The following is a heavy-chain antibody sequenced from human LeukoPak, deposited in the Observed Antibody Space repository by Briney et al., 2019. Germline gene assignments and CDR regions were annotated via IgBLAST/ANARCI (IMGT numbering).Heavy chain of an antibody. V-gene: IGHV4-4*02. D-gene: IGHD6-19*01. CDR1: GGSISSSNW. J-gene: IGHJ4*02. CDR2: IYHSGST. CDR3: ARSYSSGWSGYGY. Sequence: SGTLSLTCAVSGGSISSSNWWSWVRQPPGKGLEWIGEIYHSGSTNYNPSLKSRVTISVDKSKNQFSLKLSSVTAADTAVYYCARSYSSGWSGYGYWGQGTLVTVSS.